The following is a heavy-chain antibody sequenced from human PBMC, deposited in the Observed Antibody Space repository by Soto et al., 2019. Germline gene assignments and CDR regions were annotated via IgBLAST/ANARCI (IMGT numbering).Heavy chain of an antibody. V-gene: IGHV1-69*13. CDR3: ARESMVATVGHYYYGMDV. D-gene: IGHD5-12*01. CDR2: IIPIFGTA. Sequence: SVKVSCKASGGTFSSYAISWVRQAPGQGLEWMGGIIPIFGTANYAQKFQGRVTITADESTSTAYMELSSLRSEDTAVYYCARESMVATVGHYYYGMDVWGQGTTVTVSS. CDR1: GGTFSSYA. J-gene: IGHJ6*02.